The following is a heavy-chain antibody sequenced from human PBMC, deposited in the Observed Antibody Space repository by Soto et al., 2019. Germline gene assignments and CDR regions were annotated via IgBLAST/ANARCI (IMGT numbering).Heavy chain of an antibody. J-gene: IGHJ4*02. V-gene: IGHV3-30-3*02. CDR2: ISYDGSNK. D-gene: IGHD1-1*01. Sequence: PGGSLRLSCAASGFTFSSYAMHWVRQAPGKGLEWVAVISYDGSNKYYADSVKGRFTISRDNSKNTLYLQMSSLRAEDTAVYYCAKSVYNWNDGFFDCWGQGTLVTVSS. CDR1: GFTFSSYA. CDR3: AKSVYNWNDGFFDC.